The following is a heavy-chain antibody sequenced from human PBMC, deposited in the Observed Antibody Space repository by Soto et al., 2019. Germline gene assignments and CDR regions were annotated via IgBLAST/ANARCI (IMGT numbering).Heavy chain of an antibody. CDR1: GFTFDDYA. Sequence: EVQLVESGGGLVQPGRSLRLSCAASGFTFDDYAMHWVRQAPGKGLEWVSGISWNSGSIGYADSVKGRFTISRDNAKNSMYLQMNSLRAEDTALYYCAKDMAPLTGYDVLGGAFDIWGQGTMVTVSS. CDR2: ISWNSGSI. D-gene: IGHD5-12*01. J-gene: IGHJ3*02. V-gene: IGHV3-9*01. CDR3: AKDMAPLTGYDVLGGAFDI.